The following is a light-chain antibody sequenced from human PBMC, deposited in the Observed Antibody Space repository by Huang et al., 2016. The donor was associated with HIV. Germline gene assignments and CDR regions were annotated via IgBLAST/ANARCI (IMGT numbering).Light chain of an antibody. CDR1: QSVSSSY. J-gene: IGKJ5*01. CDR2: DAS. CDR3: QQYGSSPIT. Sequence: EIVLTQSPATLSLSPGERATLSCGASQSVSSSYLAWYQQKPCLAPMLLISDASSRATGIPYRFSGSGSGTDFTLTISRLEPEDFAVYYCQQYGSSPITFGQGTRLEIK. V-gene: IGKV3D-20*01.